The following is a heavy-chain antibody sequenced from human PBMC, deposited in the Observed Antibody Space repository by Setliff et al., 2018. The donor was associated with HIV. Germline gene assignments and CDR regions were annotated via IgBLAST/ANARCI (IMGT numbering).Heavy chain of an antibody. D-gene: IGHD2-15*01. CDR3: TRAPGGGKDYFDY. V-gene: IGHV4-4*02. CDR2: IYHTGNT. J-gene: IGHJ4*02. Sequence: SETLSLTCTVSGGSISSDKWWDWVRQPPGKGLEGSGEIYHTGNTNYDPSLKSRVTMSVDKSKNQFSLKLNYVTAADTAVYYCTRAPGGGKDYFDYWGQGTLVTVSS. CDR1: GGSISSDKW.